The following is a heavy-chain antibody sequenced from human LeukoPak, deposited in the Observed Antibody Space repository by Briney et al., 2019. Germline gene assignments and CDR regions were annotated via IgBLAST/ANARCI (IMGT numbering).Heavy chain of an antibody. V-gene: IGHV3-64D*06. J-gene: IGHJ4*02. D-gene: IGHD6-19*01. CDR2: SSSNGGST. CDR1: GFTFSTPA. Sequence: PGGSLRLSCSASGFTFSTPAMHWARQPAGEGLEYVSGSSSNGGSTYYADSAKGRFIIFRDNSKNTLYLQMSSLRPEDTAVYYCVNQISGWVYWGQGTLVTVSS. CDR3: VNQISGWVY.